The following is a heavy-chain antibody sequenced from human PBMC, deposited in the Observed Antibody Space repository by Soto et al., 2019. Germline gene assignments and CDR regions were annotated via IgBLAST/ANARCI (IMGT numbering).Heavy chain of an antibody. CDR2: IYYSGST. J-gene: IGHJ6*02. V-gene: IGHV4-31*03. CDR3: AAGGVLVPASIWYYYYGMDV. D-gene: IGHD2-2*01. Sequence: QVQLQESGPGLVKPSQTLSLTCTVSGGSISSGGYYWSWIRQHPGKGLEWIGYIYYSGSTYYNPSLKSRVTISVNPSKNQFSLKLSSVTAADTAVYYCAAGGVLVPASIWYYYYGMDVWGQGTTVTVSS. CDR1: GGSISSGGYY.